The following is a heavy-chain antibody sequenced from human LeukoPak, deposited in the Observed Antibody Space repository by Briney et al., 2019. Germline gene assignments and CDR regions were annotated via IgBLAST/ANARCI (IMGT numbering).Heavy chain of an antibody. CDR1: GGSFSGYY. V-gene: IGHV4-34*01. Sequence: SETLSLTCVVYGGSFSGYYWSWIRQAPGKGLEWIGEINHSGSTNYNPSLKSRVTISVDTSKNQFSLKLSSVTAADTAVYYCARAAVPDYYYYYYMDVWGKGTTVTVSS. CDR2: INHSGST. J-gene: IGHJ6*03. D-gene: IGHD6-13*01. CDR3: ARAAVPDYYYYYYMDV.